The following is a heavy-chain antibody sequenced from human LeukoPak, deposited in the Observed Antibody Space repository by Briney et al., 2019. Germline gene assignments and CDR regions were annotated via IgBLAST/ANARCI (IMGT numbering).Heavy chain of an antibody. Sequence: PSETLSLTCTVSGGSISSYYWSWIRQPPGKGLEWIGEINHSGSTNYNPSLKSRVTISVDTSKNQFSLKLSSVTAADTAVYYCARDLPYYDILTGYYTRHFDYWGQGTLVTVSS. CDR1: GGSISSYY. V-gene: IGHV4-34*01. D-gene: IGHD3-9*01. CDR2: INHSGST. J-gene: IGHJ4*02. CDR3: ARDLPYYDILTGYYTRHFDY.